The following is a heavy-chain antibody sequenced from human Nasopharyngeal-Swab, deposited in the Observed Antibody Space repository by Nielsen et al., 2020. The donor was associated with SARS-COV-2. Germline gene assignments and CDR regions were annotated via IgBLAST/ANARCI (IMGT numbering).Heavy chain of an antibody. D-gene: IGHD3-10*01. V-gene: IGHV3-21*01. CDR2: ISSSSSYI. CDR1: GFTFSSYS. Sequence: GESLKISCAASGFTFSSYSMNWVRQAPGKGLEWVSSISSSSSYIYYADSVKGRFTISRDNAKNSLYLQMNSLRAEDTAVYYCARAHRGVDYYMDVWGKGTTVTVSS. J-gene: IGHJ6*03. CDR3: ARAHRGVDYYMDV.